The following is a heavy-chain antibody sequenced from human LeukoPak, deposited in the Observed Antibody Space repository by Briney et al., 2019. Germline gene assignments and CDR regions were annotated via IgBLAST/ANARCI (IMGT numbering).Heavy chain of an antibody. CDR2: INHSGST. CDR1: GGSFSGYY. V-gene: IGHV4-34*01. Sequence: NPSETLSLTCAVYGGSFSGYYWSWIRQPPGKGLEWIGEINHSGSTNYNPSLKSRVTISVDTSKNQFSLKLSSVTAAGTAVYYCARGWTYSSGSDGDWFDPWGQGTLVNVSS. CDR3: ARGWTYSSGSDGDWFDP. J-gene: IGHJ5*02. D-gene: IGHD6-19*01.